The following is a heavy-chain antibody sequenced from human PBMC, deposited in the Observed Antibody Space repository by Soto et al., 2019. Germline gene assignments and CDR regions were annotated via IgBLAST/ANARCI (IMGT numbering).Heavy chain of an antibody. D-gene: IGHD2-15*01. Sequence: SETLSLTCTVSGGSISSSSYYWGWIRQPPGKGLEWIGSIYYSGSTYYNPSLKSRVTISVDTSKNQFSLKLSSVTAADTAVYYCARLSGGRPYYFDYWGQGTLVTVSS. J-gene: IGHJ4*02. CDR1: GGSISSSSYY. CDR3: ARLSGGRPYYFDY. CDR2: IYYSGST. V-gene: IGHV4-39*01.